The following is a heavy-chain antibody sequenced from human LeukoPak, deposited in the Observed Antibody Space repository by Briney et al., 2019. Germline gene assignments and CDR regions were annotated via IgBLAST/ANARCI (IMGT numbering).Heavy chain of an antibody. CDR1: GFTFSSYS. Sequence: GGSLRLSCAASGFTFSSYSMNWVRQAPGKGLEWVSSISRSSIYIYYADSVMGRFTISRDNAKNSLYLQMNSLRAEDTAVYYCARVPHYGDYVHYYFDYWGQGTLVTVSS. V-gene: IGHV3-21*01. D-gene: IGHD4-17*01. CDR3: ARVPHYGDYVHYYFDY. CDR2: ISRSSIYI. J-gene: IGHJ4*02.